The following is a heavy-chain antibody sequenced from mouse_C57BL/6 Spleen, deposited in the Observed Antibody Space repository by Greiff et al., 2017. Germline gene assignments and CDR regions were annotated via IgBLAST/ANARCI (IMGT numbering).Heavy chain of an antibody. CDR1: GYSITSGYY. Sequence: ESGPGLVKPSQSLSLTCSVTGYSITSGYYWNWIRQFPGNKLEWMGYISYDGSNNYNPSLKNRISITRDTSKNQFFLKLNSVTTEDTATYYCAREGNIYDYDGAWFAYWGQGTLVTVSA. D-gene: IGHD2-4*01. CDR2: ISYDGSN. J-gene: IGHJ3*01. V-gene: IGHV3-6*01. CDR3: AREGNIYDYDGAWFAY.